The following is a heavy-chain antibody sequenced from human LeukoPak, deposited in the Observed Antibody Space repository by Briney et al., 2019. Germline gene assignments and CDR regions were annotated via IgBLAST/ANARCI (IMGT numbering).Heavy chain of an antibody. CDR3: ARGGSSGYFY. J-gene: IGHJ4*02. D-gene: IGHD3-22*01. V-gene: IGHV4-59*01. CDR2: NYYSGST. CDR1: GGSISSYY. Sequence: SETLSLTCTVSGGSISSYYWSWIRQPPGKGLEWIGYNYYSGSTNYNPSLKSRVTISVDTSKNQFSLKLSSVTAADTAVYYCARGGSSGYFYWGQGTLVTVSS.